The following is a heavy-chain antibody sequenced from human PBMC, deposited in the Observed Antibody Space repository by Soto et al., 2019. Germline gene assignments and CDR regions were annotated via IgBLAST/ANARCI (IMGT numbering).Heavy chain of an antibody. Sequence: GGSLRLSCTAAGFTFVDYTMSWVRQAPGKGLEWVGFIRSKASGGTAEYAASVKGRFTFSRDDSKSIAYLQMNSLKTEDTAIYYCTRDQPITPWGQGTMVTVSS. J-gene: IGHJ5*02. CDR2: IRSKASGGTA. CDR3: TRDQPITP. CDR1: GFTFVDYT. D-gene: IGHD3-10*01. V-gene: IGHV3-49*04.